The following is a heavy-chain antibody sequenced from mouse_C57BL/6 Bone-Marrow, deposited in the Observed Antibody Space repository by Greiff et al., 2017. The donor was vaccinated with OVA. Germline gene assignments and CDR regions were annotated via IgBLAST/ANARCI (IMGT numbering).Heavy chain of an antibody. CDR2: IDPENGDT. J-gene: IGHJ4*01. CDR3: TTPSYYGSSYYAMDY. D-gene: IGHD1-1*01. Sequence: VQLKQSGAELVRPGASVKLSCTASGFNIKDDYMHWVKQRPEQGLEWIGWIDPENGDTEYASKFQGKATITADTSSNTAYLQLSSLTSEDTAVYYCTTPSYYGSSYYAMDYWGQGTSVTVSS. V-gene: IGHV14-4*01. CDR1: GFNIKDDY.